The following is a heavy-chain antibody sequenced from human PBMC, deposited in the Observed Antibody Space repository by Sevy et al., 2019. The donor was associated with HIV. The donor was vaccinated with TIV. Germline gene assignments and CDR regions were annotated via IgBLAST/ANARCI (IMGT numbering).Heavy chain of an antibody. CDR2: ISSSGSTI. CDR3: AKRGGHYDLGMDV. CDR1: GFTFSSFE. Sequence: GGSLRLSCAASGFTFSSFEITWVRQAPGKGLEWVPYISSSGSTIYYTNSVKGRFTISRDNAKNSLYLQMNSLRAEDTAVYYCAKRGGHYDLGMDVWGQGTTVTVSS. D-gene: IGHD3-3*01. J-gene: IGHJ6*02. V-gene: IGHV3-48*03.